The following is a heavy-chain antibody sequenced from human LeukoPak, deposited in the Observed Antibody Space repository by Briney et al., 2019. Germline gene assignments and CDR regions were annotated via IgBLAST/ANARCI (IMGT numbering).Heavy chain of an antibody. D-gene: IGHD3-22*01. CDR3: ARDDSSGPQVY. CDR2: INRSGGST. J-gene: IGHJ4*02. V-gene: IGHV1-46*04. Sequence: ASVKVSCKASGDTFSSYYMHWVRQAPGQGLEWMGIINRSGGSTKYAQKLQVSHTMTRDTSTRTVYMELSSLRSEDTAVCYCARDDSSGPQVYWGQGTLVTVSS. CDR1: GDTFSSYY.